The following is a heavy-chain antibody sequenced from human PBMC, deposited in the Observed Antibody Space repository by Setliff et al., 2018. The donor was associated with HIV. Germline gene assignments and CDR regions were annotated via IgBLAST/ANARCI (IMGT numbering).Heavy chain of an antibody. CDR1: GDSISSGGYY. D-gene: IGHD5-12*01. V-gene: IGHV4-31*03. Sequence: NPSETLSLTCTVSGDSISSGGYYWSWVRQLPGKGLEWIGYIYYSGATYYNPSLKNRVTISLDTSKSQFSLKLTSVTAADTALYYCASGRGAKGGYDYFGSWGQGTLVTVSS. CDR3: ASGRGAKGGYDYFGS. J-gene: IGHJ4*02. CDR2: IYYSGAT.